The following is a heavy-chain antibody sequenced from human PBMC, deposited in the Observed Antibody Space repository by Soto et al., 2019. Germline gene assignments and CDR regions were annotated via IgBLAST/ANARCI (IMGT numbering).Heavy chain of an antibody. CDR2: IYAGDSDT. CDR3: ARRGVMVRGVIPPFDY. J-gene: IGHJ4*02. D-gene: IGHD3-10*01. Sequence: GESLKISCKGSGYSFTSYRIGWVRQMPGKGLEWMGIIYAGDSDTRYSPSFQGQVTISADKSISTAYLQWSSLKASDAALYYCARRGVMVRGVIPPFDYWGQGTLVTVSS. CDR1: GYSFTSYR. V-gene: IGHV5-51*01.